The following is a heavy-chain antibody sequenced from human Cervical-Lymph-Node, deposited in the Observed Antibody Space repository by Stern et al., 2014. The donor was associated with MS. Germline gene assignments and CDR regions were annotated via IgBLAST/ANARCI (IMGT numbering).Heavy chain of an antibody. CDR2: IIPIFGTT. V-gene: IGHV1-69*06. CDR3: ARDGGGRGVISYSFDS. CDR1: GGSFSSYA. J-gene: IGHJ4*02. D-gene: IGHD3-10*01. Sequence: QKQLVQSGAEVRKPGSSMRVSCKASGGSFSSYAISWVRQAPGQEPEWMGGIIPIFGTTNYAQNFQSRDTINAERYKSTIYMETITLSSEDTSVYYCARDGGGRGVISYSFDSWGQGSLVTVTS.